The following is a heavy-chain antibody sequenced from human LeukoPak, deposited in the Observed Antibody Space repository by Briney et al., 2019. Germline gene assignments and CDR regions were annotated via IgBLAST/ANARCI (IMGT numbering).Heavy chain of an antibody. Sequence: GGSLRLSCAASGFTVSSNYMSWVRQAPGKGLEWVSVIYSGGSTYYADSVKGRFTIPRDNSKNTLYLQMNSLRAEDTAVYYCARVLAMVRGVIDYWGQGTLVTVSS. J-gene: IGHJ4*02. D-gene: IGHD3-10*01. CDR3: ARVLAMVRGVIDY. CDR2: IYSGGST. V-gene: IGHV3-66*01. CDR1: GFTVSSNY.